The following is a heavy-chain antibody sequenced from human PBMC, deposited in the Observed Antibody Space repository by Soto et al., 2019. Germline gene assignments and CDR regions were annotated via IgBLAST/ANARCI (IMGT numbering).Heavy chain of an antibody. V-gene: IGHV1-69*13. J-gene: IGHJ6*02. D-gene: IGHD2-15*01. Sequence: ASVKVSCKASGGTFSSYAISWVRQAPGQGLEWMGGIIPIFGTANYAQKFQGRVTITADESTSTAYMELSSLRSEDTAVYYCARYIVVVVAANVSGMDVWGQGTTVTVSS. CDR1: GGTFSSYA. CDR3: ARYIVVVVAANVSGMDV. CDR2: IIPIFGTA.